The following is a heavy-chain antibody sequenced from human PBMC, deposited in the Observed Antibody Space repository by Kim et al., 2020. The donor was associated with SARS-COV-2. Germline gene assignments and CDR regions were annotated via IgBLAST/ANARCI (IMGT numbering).Heavy chain of an antibody. CDR1: GFTFSSYE. D-gene: IGHD1-26*01. J-gene: IGHJ4*02. CDR3: ARSLRSGSYLAD. CDR2: ISSSGSTI. Sequence: GGSLRLSCAASGFTFSSYEMHWVRQAPGKGLEWVSYISSSGSTIYYADSVKGRFTISRDNAKNSLSLQMNSLRAEDPAVYYCARSLRSGSYLADWGKGTLGTVSS. V-gene: IGHV3-48*03.